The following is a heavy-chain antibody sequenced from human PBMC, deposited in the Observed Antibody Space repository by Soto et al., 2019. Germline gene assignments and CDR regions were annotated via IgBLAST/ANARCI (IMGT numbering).Heavy chain of an antibody. CDR2: ITSSSSAI. V-gene: IGHV3-48*02. D-gene: IGHD1-26*01. CDR3: ARGTGGSYRLYYFDY. CDR1: GFTFSSYS. Sequence: GGSLRLSCAVSGFTFSSYSMNWVRQAPGKGLEWVSYITSSSSAIYYADSVKGRFTISRDNAKNSLSLQMNSLRDEDTAVYYCARGTGGSYRLYYFDYWGQGPLVTVSS. J-gene: IGHJ4*02.